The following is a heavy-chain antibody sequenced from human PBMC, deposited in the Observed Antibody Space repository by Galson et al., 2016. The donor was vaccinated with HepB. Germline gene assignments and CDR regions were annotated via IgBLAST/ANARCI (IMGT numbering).Heavy chain of an antibody. V-gene: IGHV3-33*01. CDR3: ARDWGGNSAVL. D-gene: IGHD4-23*01. CDR2: IWNDGGKK. J-gene: IGHJ4*02. Sequence: SLRLSCAASGFTFSGYGMHWVRQAPGKGLEWVGVIWNDGGKKLYADSVKGRFTIFRDNSKNTVYLEMNSLTVEDTAVYYRARDWGGNSAVLWGQGTLVIVSS. CDR1: GFTFSGYG.